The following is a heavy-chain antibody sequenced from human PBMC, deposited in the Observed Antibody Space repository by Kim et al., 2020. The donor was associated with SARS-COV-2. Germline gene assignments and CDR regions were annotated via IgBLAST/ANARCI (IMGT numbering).Heavy chain of an antibody. V-gene: IGHV3-73*01. CDR1: GFTFSDSA. D-gene: IGHD3-10*01. CDR3: TRVPPDPASYYDAFDI. J-gene: IGHJ3*02. Sequence: GGSLRLSCAASGFTFSDSAMHWVRQASGKGLEWVGGIRSKANSYATAYGASVKGRFTISRDDSKNTAYLQMNSLKTEDTAVYYCTRVPPDPASYYDAFDIWGQGTMVTVSS. CDR2: IRSKANSYAT.